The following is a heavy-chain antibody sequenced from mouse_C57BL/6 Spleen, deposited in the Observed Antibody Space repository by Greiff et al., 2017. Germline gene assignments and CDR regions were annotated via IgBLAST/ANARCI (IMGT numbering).Heavy chain of an antibody. CDR3: AREGTGPYYFDY. CDR1: GFTFSSYA. V-gene: IGHV5-4*01. J-gene: IGHJ2*01. Sequence: EVHLVESGGGLVKPGGSLKLSCAASGFTFSSYALSWVRQTPAKRLQWGATISDGGSYTYYPDNVKGRFTISRDNAKNTLYLQMSHLKSEDTAMYYCAREGTGPYYFDYWGQGTTLTVSS. CDR2: ISDGGSYT. D-gene: IGHD4-1*01.